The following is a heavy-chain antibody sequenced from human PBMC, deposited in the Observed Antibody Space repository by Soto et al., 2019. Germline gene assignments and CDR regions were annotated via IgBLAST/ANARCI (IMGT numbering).Heavy chain of an antibody. J-gene: IGHJ3*02. CDR3: ARERGSSGSGWSNAFDI. D-gene: IGHD6-19*01. Sequence: ASVKVSCKASGGPFSSYAISWVRQAPGQGLEWMGGIIPIFGTANYAQKFQGRVTITADESTSTAYMERSSLRAEDTAVYYCARERGSSGSGWSNAFDIWGQGTMVTVSS. V-gene: IGHV1-69*13. CDR1: GGPFSSYA. CDR2: IIPIFGTA.